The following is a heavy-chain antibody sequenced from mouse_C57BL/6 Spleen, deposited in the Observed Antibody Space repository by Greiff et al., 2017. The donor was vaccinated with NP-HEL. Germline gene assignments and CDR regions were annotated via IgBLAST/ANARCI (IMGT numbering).Heavy chain of an antibody. D-gene: IGHD2-1*01. CDR1: GYTFTDYN. J-gene: IGHJ4*01. V-gene: IGHV1-18*01. CDR3: ARTGGNLYAMDY. CDR2: INPNNGGT. Sequence: EVQLQQSGPELVKPGASVKIPCKASGYTFTDYNMDWVKQSHGKSLEWIGDINPNNGGTIYNQKFKGKATLNVDKSSSTAYMELRSLTSEDTAVYYCARTGGNLYAMDYWGQGTSVTVSS.